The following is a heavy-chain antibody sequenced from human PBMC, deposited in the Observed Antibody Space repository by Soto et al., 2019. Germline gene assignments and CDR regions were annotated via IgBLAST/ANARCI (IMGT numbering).Heavy chain of an antibody. Sequence: SETLSLTCTVSGGCISSGGYYWSWIRQHPGKGLEWIGYIYYSGSTYYNPSLKSRVTISVDTSKNQFSLKLSSVTAADTAVYYCARIGYSTNIGIDYWGQGTLVTVSS. V-gene: IGHV4-31*03. CDR3: ARIGYSTNIGIDY. J-gene: IGHJ4*02. CDR2: IYYSGST. D-gene: IGHD3-22*01. CDR1: GGCISSGGYY.